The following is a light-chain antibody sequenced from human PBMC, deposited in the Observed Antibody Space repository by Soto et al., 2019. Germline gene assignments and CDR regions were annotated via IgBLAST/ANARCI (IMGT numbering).Light chain of an antibody. V-gene: IGLV2-8*01. J-gene: IGLJ3*02. Sequence: QSALTQPPSASGSPGQSVTISCTGTSSDVGGYNYVSWYQQHPGKAPKLMIYEVSKRPSGVPDRFSGSKSGNTASPTVSGIQAEDEADYYCSSYAGSNNSVFGGGTKLTVL. CDR3: SSYAGSNNSV. CDR1: SSDVGGYNY. CDR2: EVS.